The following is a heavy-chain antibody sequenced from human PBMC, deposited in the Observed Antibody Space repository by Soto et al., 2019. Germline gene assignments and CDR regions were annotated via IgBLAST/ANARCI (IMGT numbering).Heavy chain of an antibody. V-gene: IGHV1-69*04. D-gene: IGHD2-15*01. CDR2: IIPILGIA. J-gene: IGHJ6*02. CDR3: ATKPSHRSRDYYYGMDV. Sequence: ASVKVSCKASGGTFSSYAISWVRQAPGQGLEWMGRIIPILGIANYAQKFQGRVTITADKSTSTAYMELSSLRSEDTAVYYCATKPSHRSRDYYYGMDVWGQGTTVTVSS. CDR1: GGTFSSYA.